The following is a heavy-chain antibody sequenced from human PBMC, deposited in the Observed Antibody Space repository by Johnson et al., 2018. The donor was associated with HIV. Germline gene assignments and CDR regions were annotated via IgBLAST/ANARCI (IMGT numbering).Heavy chain of an antibody. D-gene: IGHD6-6*01. Sequence: VQVLESGGGVVQPGRSLRLSCAASGFTFSSYGMHWVRQAPGKGLEWVAVISYDGSNKYYADSVKGRFTISRDNSKNTLYLQMNSLRAEDTAVYFCAKDLSSSPNDAFDIWGQGKMVTVSS. V-gene: IGHV3-30*19. CDR1: GFTFSSYG. J-gene: IGHJ3*02. CDR2: ISYDGSNK. CDR3: AKDLSSSPNDAFDI.